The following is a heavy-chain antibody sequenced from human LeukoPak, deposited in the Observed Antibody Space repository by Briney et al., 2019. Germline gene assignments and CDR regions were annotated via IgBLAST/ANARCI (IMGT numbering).Heavy chain of an antibody. Sequence: LSGGSLRLSCAASGFTFSSYGMHWVRQAPGKGLEWVALISYDGSNKYYADSVKGRFTISRDNSKNTLYLQMNSLRAEDTAVYYCAKGHEPFYDSSFYYAHYWGQGTLVTVSS. CDR2: ISYDGSNK. J-gene: IGHJ4*02. D-gene: IGHD3-22*01. CDR3: AKGHEPFYDSSFYYAHY. CDR1: GFTFSSYG. V-gene: IGHV3-30*18.